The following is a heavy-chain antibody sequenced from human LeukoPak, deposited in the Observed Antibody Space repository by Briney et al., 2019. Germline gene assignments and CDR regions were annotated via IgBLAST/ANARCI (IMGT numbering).Heavy chain of an antibody. CDR3: ARAIAAALDY. CDR1: GFTFSSYA. CDR2: ISGSGGST. J-gene: IGHJ4*02. Sequence: PGGSLRLSCAASGFTFSSYAMSWVRQAPGKGLEWVSAISGSGGSTYYADSVKGRFTISRDNAKNSLYLQMNSLRAEDTAVYYCARAIAAALDYWGQGTLVTVPS. D-gene: IGHD6-13*01. V-gene: IGHV3-23*01.